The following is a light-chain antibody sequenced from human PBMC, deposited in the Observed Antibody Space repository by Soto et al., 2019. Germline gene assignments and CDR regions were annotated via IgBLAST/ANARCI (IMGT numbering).Light chain of an antibody. CDR2: DAS. J-gene: IGKJ1*01. CDR3: QQFDNSPST. CDR1: QSISGG. Sequence: DIQMTQSPSTLSASVVDRVTITCRASQSISGGLAWYQQKPGTVPKLLIYDASILQSGVPSRFSGSGSGTEFTLTVSSLQPDDFATYYCQQFDNSPSTFGQGTKVDIK. V-gene: IGKV1-5*01.